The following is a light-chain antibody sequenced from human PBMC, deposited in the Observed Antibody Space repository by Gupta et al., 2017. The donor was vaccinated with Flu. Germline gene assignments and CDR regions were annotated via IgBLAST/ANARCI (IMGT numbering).Light chain of an antibody. CDR2: VDR. CDR3: QVRARSSDNVV. V-gene: IGLV3-21*02. Sequence: SSVLTQPPSVSVAPGPTARTTCGGSNIGGKDMHWSQQKPDPAPVLIVYVDRDRRSAIPERFSGSNSGTTATVTLTRVEAGDEADDYCQVRARSSDNVVFGGGTKLTVL. CDR1: NIGGKD. J-gene: IGLJ2*01.